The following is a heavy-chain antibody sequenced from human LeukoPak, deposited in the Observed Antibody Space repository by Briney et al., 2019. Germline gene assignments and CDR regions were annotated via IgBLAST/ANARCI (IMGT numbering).Heavy chain of an antibody. D-gene: IGHD5-18*01. Sequence: QAGGSLRLSCAASGFTFSSYAMSWVRQAPGKGLEWVSAISGSGGSTYYADSVKGRFTISRDNSKNTLYLQMNSLRAEDTAVYYCAKDSGYSYGYGGDWGQGTLVTVSS. CDR3: AKDSGYSYGYGGD. CDR1: GFTFSSYA. V-gene: IGHV3-23*01. CDR2: ISGSGGST. J-gene: IGHJ4*02.